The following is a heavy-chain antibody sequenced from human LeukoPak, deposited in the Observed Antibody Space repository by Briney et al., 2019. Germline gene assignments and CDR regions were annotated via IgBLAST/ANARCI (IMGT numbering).Heavy chain of an antibody. D-gene: IGHD2-8*02. CDR2: IAHHGNNK. CDR3: AKDGSWSCTD. Sequence: PGGSLRLSCAASGFTFGSSAMHWVRQGPGKGLEWVAYIAHHGNNKYYADSVKGRFTISRDNSKRTLYLQMNRLRVDDTAVYYCAKDGSWSCTDWGQGTLVTVSS. J-gene: IGHJ4*02. CDR1: GFTFGSSA. V-gene: IGHV3-30*02.